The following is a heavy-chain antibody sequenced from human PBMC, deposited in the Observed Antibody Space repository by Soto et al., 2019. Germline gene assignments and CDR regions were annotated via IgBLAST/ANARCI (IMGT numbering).Heavy chain of an antibody. CDR3: ARLTPTTTRKGPAFDI. D-gene: IGHD5-12*01. CDR2: IIPIFGTA. Sequence: QMQLVQSGAEVKKPGSSVKVSCKASGGTFSSYAISWVRQAPGQGLEWMGGIIPIFGTANYAQKFQGRVTITADESTSTAYMELSSLRSEDTAVYYCARLTPTTTRKGPAFDIWGQGTMVTVSS. CDR1: GGTFSSYA. V-gene: IGHV1-69*01. J-gene: IGHJ3*02.